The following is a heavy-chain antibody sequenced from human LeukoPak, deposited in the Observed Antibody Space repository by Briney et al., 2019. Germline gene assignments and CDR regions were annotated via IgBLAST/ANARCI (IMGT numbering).Heavy chain of an antibody. CDR2: ISSISTYK. Sequence: PRGSLRLSCAASGFTFSSYSMTWVRQAPGKGLEWISSISSISTYKFYADSVKGRFTISRDDSENSLYLQMNSLRAEDTAVYYCARLPELPGFGDYWGQGTLVTVSS. CDR3: ARLPELPGFGDY. V-gene: IGHV3-21*01. D-gene: IGHD3-10*01. CDR1: GFTFSSYS. J-gene: IGHJ4*02.